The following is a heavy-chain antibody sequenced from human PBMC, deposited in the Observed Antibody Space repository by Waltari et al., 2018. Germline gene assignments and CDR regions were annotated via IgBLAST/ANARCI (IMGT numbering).Heavy chain of an antibody. J-gene: IGHJ5*02. CDR2: HYHSGSI. V-gene: IGHV4-59*01. CDR3: AGGYLGYCCGGSCYADNWFDP. D-gene: IGHD2-15*01. Sequence: QVQLQESGPGLVKPSETLSLTCTVSGGSISSYYWSWIRQPPGKGLGWSGCHYHSGSINVNPSIMSRVNTSVYPSKNQFSMERSSGTAADSAVYYCAGGYLGYCCGGSCYADNWFDPWGQGTLVTVSS. CDR1: GGSISSYY.